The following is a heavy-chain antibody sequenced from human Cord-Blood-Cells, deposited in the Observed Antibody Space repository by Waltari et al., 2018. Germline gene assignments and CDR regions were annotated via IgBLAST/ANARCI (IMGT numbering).Heavy chain of an antibody. D-gene: IGHD3-3*01. CDR1: GGSISSSSYY. V-gene: IGHV4-39*01. CDR2: TYYRGST. J-gene: IGHJ6*02. Sequence: QLQLQESGPGLVKPSETLSLTCTVSGGSISSSSYYWGWIRQPPGKGLEWIGSTYYRGSTYYNPALKSRVTISVDTSKNQFSLKLSSVTAADTAVYYCARHDYDFWSGYYPHYYYYGMDVWGQGTTVTVSS. CDR3: ARHDYDFWSGYYPHYYYYGMDV.